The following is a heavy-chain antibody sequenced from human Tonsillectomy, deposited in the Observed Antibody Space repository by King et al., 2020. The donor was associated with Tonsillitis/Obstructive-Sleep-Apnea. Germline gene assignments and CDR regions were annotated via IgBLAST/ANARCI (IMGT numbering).Heavy chain of an antibody. CDR2: IITGNGNT. CDR1: GYTFTSYA. Sequence: QLVQSGAEVKKPGASVKVSCKASGYTFTSYALQWVRQAPGQRLEWMVWIITGNGNTKYSQNFHDRVTITRSTSASTAYMELSSLTSEDTAVYYCVRSSGLYYFDYWGQGTLVTVSS. D-gene: IGHD6-19*01. CDR3: VRSSGLYYFDY. J-gene: IGHJ4*02. V-gene: IGHV1-3*04.